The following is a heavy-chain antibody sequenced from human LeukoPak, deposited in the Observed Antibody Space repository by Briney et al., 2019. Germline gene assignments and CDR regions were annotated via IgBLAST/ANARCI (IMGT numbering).Heavy chain of an antibody. V-gene: IGHV3-30-3*01. J-gene: IGHJ4*02. Sequence: GGSLRLSCEASGLTFSSYTMHWVRQAPGKGLEWVAVISYDGSNKYYADSVKGRFTISRDNSKNTLYLQMNSLRAEDTAVYYCARDIRSSGWYYFDYWGQGTLVTVSS. CDR3: ARDIRSSGWYYFDY. CDR1: GLTFSSYT. CDR2: ISYDGSNK. D-gene: IGHD6-19*01.